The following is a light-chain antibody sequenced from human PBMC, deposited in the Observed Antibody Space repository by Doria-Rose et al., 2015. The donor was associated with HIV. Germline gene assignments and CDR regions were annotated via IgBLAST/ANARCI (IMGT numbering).Light chain of an antibody. CDR1: QSLLYTSKNY. CDR3: QQYYDTPS. CDR2: WAS. V-gene: IGKV4-1*01. Sequence: DIRMTQSPESLGMSLAERATLNCKSNQSLLYTSKNYLAWYQQKPGQPPKLLIYWASTRQSGVPARFSGSRSGTDFTLTISSLEAEDVAVYYCQQYYDTPSFGPGTTVDIK. J-gene: IGKJ3*01.